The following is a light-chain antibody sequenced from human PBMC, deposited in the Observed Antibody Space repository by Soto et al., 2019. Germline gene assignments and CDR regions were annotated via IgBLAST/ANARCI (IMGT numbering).Light chain of an antibody. Sequence: EIVLTQSPGTLSLSPGERATLSCGASQSVRSSFLAWYQQKPGQAPRLFVYGASNRATGIPDRFSGSGSGTDFILTITRLEPEDFAVYYCQQYGSSPLTFGGGTKVDIK. J-gene: IGKJ4*01. CDR3: QQYGSSPLT. CDR2: GAS. V-gene: IGKV3-20*01. CDR1: QSVRSSF.